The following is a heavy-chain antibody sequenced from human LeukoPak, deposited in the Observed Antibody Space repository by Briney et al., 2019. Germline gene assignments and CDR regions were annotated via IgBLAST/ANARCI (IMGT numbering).Heavy chain of an antibody. J-gene: IGHJ4*02. D-gene: IGHD4-23*01. CDR3: ARDTYSRWQPDY. V-gene: IGHV3-21*01. CDR1: GFTFSSYA. Sequence: PGRSLRLSCAASGFTFSSYAMHWVRQAPGKGLEWVSSISGSSSHIYYADSVKGRFTISRDNAENSLYLQMDGLRTEDTAVYYCARDTYSRWQPDYWGQGTLVTVSS. CDR2: ISGSSSHI.